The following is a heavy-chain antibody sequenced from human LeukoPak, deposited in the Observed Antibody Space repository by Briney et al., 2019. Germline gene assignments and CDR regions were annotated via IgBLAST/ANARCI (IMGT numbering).Heavy chain of an antibody. CDR2: INHSGST. CDR1: GGSFSGYY. Sequence: PSETLSLTCAVYGGSFSGYYWSWIRQTPGKGLEWIGEINHSGSTNYNPSLKSRVTISVDTSKNQFSLKLSSVTAADTAVYYCARGGYYFDYWGQGSLVTVSS. J-gene: IGHJ4*02. V-gene: IGHV4-34*01. CDR3: ARGGYYFDY.